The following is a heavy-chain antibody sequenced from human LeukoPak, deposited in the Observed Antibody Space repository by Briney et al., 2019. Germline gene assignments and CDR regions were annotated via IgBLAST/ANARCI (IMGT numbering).Heavy chain of an antibody. Sequence: ASVKVSCKASGYTFTSYGISWVRQAPGQGLEWMGWISAYNGNTNYAQKLQGRVTMTTDTSTSTAYMELRSLRSDDTAVYYCARDYSGSYSTTAFDYWGQGTLVTVSS. CDR1: GYTFTSYG. V-gene: IGHV1-18*01. CDR3: ARDYSGSYSTTAFDY. J-gene: IGHJ4*02. CDR2: ISAYNGNT. D-gene: IGHD1-26*01.